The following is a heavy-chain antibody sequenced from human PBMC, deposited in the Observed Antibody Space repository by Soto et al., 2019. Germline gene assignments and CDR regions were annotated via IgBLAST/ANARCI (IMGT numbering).Heavy chain of an antibody. Sequence: QVQLVQSGTEVKKPGSSVKVSCKASDGTFTTSGISWVRQAPGQGLEWMGAIIPIFGIVNYAQKLQGRVTITADKSTTTAYMELTSLTSEDTAVYYCARDPTTVTTTAFDIWGQGTMVTVSS. CDR2: IIPIFGIV. V-gene: IGHV1-69*17. J-gene: IGHJ3*02. CDR3: ARDPTTVTTTAFDI. D-gene: IGHD4-17*01. CDR1: DGTFTTSG.